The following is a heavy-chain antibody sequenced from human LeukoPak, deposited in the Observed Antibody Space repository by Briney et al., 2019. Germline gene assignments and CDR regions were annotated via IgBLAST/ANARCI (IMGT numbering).Heavy chain of an antibody. V-gene: IGHV3-11*01. Sequence: AGSLRLSCAASGFPFSGYYMSWIRQAAGKGLEWAACVSSSGSTIYYPASLKGRFTISRDTAKNSLYLQMNSLRAEDTAVYYCASILGYEYDYFDFWGQGTMVTVSS. CDR1: GFPFSGYY. D-gene: IGHD5-12*01. CDR2: VSSSGSTI. CDR3: ASILGYEYDYFDF. J-gene: IGHJ4*02.